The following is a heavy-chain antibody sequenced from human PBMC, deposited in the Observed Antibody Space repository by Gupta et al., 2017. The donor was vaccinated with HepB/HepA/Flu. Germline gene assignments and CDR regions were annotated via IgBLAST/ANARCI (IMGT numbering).Heavy chain of an antibody. CDR1: GFTFSSYS. CDR3: ARDGDTTGTAVYYYYGMDV. J-gene: IGHJ6*02. Sequence: EVQLVESGGGLVKPGGSLRLSCAASGFTFSSYSMNWVRQAQGKGLEWVSSISSSSSYIYYADSVKGRFTISRDNAKNSLYLQMNSLRAEDTAVYYCARDGDTTGTAVYYYYGMDVWGQGTTVTVSS. D-gene: IGHD1-1*01. V-gene: IGHV3-21*01. CDR2: ISSSSSYI.